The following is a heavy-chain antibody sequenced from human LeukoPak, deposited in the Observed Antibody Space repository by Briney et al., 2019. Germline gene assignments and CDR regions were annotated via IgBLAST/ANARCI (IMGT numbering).Heavy chain of an antibody. CDR2: MNQDGSKT. J-gene: IGHJ3*02. CDR1: GFTFATSW. V-gene: IGHV3-7*01. Sequence: GGSLRLSCAASGFTFATSWMTWVRQTPVNSLEWVALMNQDGSKTLVVDSVTGRFAISRDNGKNSLYLQMDSLRAEDTAVYFCTRDPSHGALDIWGQGTTVTVSS. CDR3: TRDPSHGALDI.